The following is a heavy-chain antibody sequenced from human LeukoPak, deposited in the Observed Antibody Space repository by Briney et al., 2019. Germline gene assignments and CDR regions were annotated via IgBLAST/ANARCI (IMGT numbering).Heavy chain of an antibody. J-gene: IGHJ4*02. CDR1: GGSISSSNW. Sequence: SGTLSLTCAVSGGSISSSNWWSWVRQPPGKGLEWIGEIYHSGSTNYNPSLKSRVTISVDTSKNQFSLKLSSVTAADTAVYYCSLGDYDYFDYWGQGTLVTVSS. D-gene: IGHD3-16*01. V-gene: IGHV4-4*02. CDR2: IYHSGST. CDR3: SLGDYDYFDY.